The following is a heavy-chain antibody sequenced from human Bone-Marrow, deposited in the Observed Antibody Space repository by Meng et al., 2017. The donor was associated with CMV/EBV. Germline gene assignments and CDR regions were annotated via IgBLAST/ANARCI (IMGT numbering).Heavy chain of an antibody. CDR3: ARDDYSGDERNYYYYGMDV. CDR2: ISYDGDTI. V-gene: IGHV3-48*03. Sequence: GESLKISCVGTGFAFTNSDINWVRQAPGKGLEWVSYISYDGDTIHYADSVKGRFTISRDDAKNSVYLQMNSLRADDTAVYYCARDDYSGDERNYYYYGMDVWGQGTTVPVSS. D-gene: IGHD4-23*01. CDR1: GFAFTNSD. J-gene: IGHJ6*02.